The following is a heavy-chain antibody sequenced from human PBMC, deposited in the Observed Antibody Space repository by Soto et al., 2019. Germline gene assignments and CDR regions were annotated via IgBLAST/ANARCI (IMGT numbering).Heavy chain of an antibody. D-gene: IGHD1-1*01. V-gene: IGHV1-18*01. J-gene: IGHJ4*02. CDR3: ARGRYGDY. CDR1: GYAFTTYG. Sequence: QVHLVQSGAEVKKPGASVKVSCKGSGYAFTTYGITWVRPAPGQGLEWMGWISAHNGNTNYAQKLQGRVTETRDTSTSTAYMELRSLRSDDTAVYYCARGRYGDYWGQGALVTVSS. CDR2: ISAHNGNT.